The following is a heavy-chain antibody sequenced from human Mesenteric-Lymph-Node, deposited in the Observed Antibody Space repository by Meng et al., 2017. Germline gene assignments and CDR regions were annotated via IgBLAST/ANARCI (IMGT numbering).Heavy chain of an antibody. J-gene: IGHJ6*02. CDR3: ASSLSGYTFDYGQDYGLNV. D-gene: IGHD5-18*01. V-gene: IGHV3-48*03. Sequence: GGSLRLSCAASGFTISSHEMNWVRRAPGKGLEWVSFITINERTIYYTDSVKGRFTISRDNAKNSLYLQMNSLRAEDTAVYYCASSLSGYTFDYGQDYGLNVWGQGTRVTVSS. CDR2: ITINERTI. CDR1: GFTISSHE.